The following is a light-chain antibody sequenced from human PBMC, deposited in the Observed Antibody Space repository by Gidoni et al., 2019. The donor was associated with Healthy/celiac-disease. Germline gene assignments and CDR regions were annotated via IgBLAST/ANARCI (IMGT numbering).Light chain of an antibody. Sequence: EIVLTQSPDTLSLSPGERATLSCRASQSVSSSYLAWYQQKPGQAPRLLIYGASSRSTGIPDRFSGSWSGTDFTLTISRLEPEDFAVYYCQQYGSSPMYTFGQGTKLEIK. CDR1: QSVSSSY. V-gene: IGKV3-20*01. CDR3: QQYGSSPMYT. CDR2: GAS. J-gene: IGKJ2*01.